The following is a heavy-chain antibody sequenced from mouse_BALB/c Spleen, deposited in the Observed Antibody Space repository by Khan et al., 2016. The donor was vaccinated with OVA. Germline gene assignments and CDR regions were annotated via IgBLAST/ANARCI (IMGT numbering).Heavy chain of an antibody. CDR3: ARSPYGNFAY. V-gene: IGHV5-9-3*01. CDR1: GFTFSTYA. Sequence: EVKLVESGGALVKPGGSLTLSCAASGFTFSTYAMSWVRQTPEKRLEWVATISSDGDYTYYPDNVTGRFTISRDNAKNTLFLQMSSLRSGDTGMYYCARSPYGNFAYWGQGTLVTVSA. J-gene: IGHJ3*01. CDR2: ISSDGDYT. D-gene: IGHD2-1*01.